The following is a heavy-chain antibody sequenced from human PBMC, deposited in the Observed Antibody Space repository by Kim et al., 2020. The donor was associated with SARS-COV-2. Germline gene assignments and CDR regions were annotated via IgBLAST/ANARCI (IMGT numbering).Heavy chain of an antibody. Sequence: GGSLRLSCAASGFTFSSYEMNWVRQAPGKGLEWVSYISSSGSTIYYADSVKGRFTISRDNAKNSLYLQMNSLRAEDTAVYYCARASGPPVLRYFDWFPTRLAENNAFDIWGQGTMVTVSS. V-gene: IGHV3-48*03. CDR3: ARASGPPVLRYFDWFPTRLAENNAFDI. J-gene: IGHJ3*02. CDR1: GFTFSSYE. D-gene: IGHD3-9*01. CDR2: ISSSGSTI.